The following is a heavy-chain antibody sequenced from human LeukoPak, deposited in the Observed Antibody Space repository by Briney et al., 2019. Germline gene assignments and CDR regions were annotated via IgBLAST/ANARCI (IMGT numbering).Heavy chain of an antibody. D-gene: IGHD2-2*01. CDR1: GGSISSGGYY. CDR2: IYYSGST. Sequence: SQTLSLTCTVSGGSISSGGYYWSWIRQHPGKGLEWIGDIYYSGSTYYNPSLKSRVTISVDTSKNQFSLKLSSVTAADTAVYYCARDPAYNYGMDVWGQGTTVTVSS. CDR3: ARDPAYNYGMDV. J-gene: IGHJ6*02. V-gene: IGHV4-31*03.